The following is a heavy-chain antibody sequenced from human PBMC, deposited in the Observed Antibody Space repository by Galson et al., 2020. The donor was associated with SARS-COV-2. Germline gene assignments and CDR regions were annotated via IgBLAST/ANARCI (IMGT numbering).Heavy chain of an antibody. CDR2: ISYSGTT. D-gene: IGHD6-6*01. J-gene: IGHJ4*02. Sequence: SETLSLTCTVSGGSISGSSGFYWAWIRQPPERGMAWIGSISYSGTTTYNPSLKSRVTISVDTSRNQFSLKVNSVTAADTAVYYCAREVGGSSVIYWGRGTLLSVSS. CDR1: GGSISGSSGFY. CDR3: AREVGGSSVIY. V-gene: IGHV4-39*07.